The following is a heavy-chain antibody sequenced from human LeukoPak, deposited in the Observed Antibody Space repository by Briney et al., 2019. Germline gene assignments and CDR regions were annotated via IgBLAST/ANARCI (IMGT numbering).Heavy chain of an antibody. CDR3: AREGGFYRPLDY. V-gene: IGHV4-4*02. CDR2: VHLDGRT. Sequence: ASEILSLTCGVSGGSVSSTNWWTWIRQPPGKGLEWIGEVHLDGRTNFNPSLKSRLTMSVDLSENHVSLKLTSVTAADTAVYYCAREGGFYRPLDYSGQGTLVTVSS. D-gene: IGHD6-25*01. CDR1: GGSVSSTNW. J-gene: IGHJ4*02.